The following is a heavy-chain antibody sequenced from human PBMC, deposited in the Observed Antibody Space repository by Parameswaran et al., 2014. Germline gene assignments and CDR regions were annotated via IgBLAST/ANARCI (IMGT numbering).Heavy chain of an antibody. CDR2: INPKSGGT. V-gene: IGHV1-2*06. CDR3: ARDVGITYNWFDP. J-gene: IGHJ5*02. D-gene: IGHD1-26*01. Sequence: WVRQAPGQGLEWMGRINPKSGGTNFAQKFQGRVTMTRDTSISMAYMELRSLRSDDTAVYYCARDVGITYNWFDPWGRGSLVTVSS.